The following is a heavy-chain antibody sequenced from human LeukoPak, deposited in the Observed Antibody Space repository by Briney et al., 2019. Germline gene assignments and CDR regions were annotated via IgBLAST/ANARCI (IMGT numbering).Heavy chain of an antibody. CDR3: ARDATPTKWELLGRGYYYFDY. CDR1: GYTFTSYY. J-gene: IGHJ4*02. Sequence: ASVKVSCKASGYTFTSYYMHWVRQAPGQGLEWMGIINPSGGSTSYAQKFQGRVTMTRDTSTSTVYMELSSLRSEDTAVYYCARDATPTKWELLGRGYYYFDYWGQGTLVTVSS. V-gene: IGHV1-46*01. D-gene: IGHD1-26*01. CDR2: INPSGGST.